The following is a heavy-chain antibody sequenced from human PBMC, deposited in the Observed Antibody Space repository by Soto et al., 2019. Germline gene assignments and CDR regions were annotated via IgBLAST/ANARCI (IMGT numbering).Heavy chain of an antibody. V-gene: IGHV3-30*18. CDR1: GFTFSEYG. D-gene: IGHD3-10*01. Sequence: GGSLRLSCEASGFTFSEYGMQWGRQAPGKGLEWVAVISYDGYLKYYVDSVKGRFTVARDNSKNILFLEMNSLRVEDTAVYFCAKDFKVSGSHYGTLNYYYGMDVWGQGTTVTVSS. J-gene: IGHJ6*02. CDR2: ISYDGYLK. CDR3: AKDFKVSGSHYGTLNYYYGMDV.